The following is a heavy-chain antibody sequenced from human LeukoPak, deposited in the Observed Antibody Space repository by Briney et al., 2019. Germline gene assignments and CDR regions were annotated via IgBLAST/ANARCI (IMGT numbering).Heavy chain of an antibody. CDR2: IRYDGSNK. Sequence: GGSLRLSCAASGFTFSSYGMHWVRQAPGKGLEWVAFIRYDGSNKYYAGSVKGRFTISRDNSKNTLYLQMNSLRAEDTAVYYCAKDRLVVVAATPSYYYYMDVWGKGTTVTISS. CDR1: GFTFSSYG. D-gene: IGHD2-15*01. J-gene: IGHJ6*03. CDR3: AKDRLVVVAATPSYYYYMDV. V-gene: IGHV3-30*02.